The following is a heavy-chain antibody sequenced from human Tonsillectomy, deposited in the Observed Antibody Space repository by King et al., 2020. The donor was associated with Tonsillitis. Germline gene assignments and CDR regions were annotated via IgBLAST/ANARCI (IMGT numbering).Heavy chain of an antibody. Sequence: VQLVESGGGLVQPGGSLRLSCAASGFTFSSYAMSWVRQAPGKGLEWVSAISGSGGSTYYADSVKGRFTISRDNSKNTLYLQMNSLRAEDTAVYYCAKDRPLHYYVTRRHYYYYGMDVGGQGTTVTVSS. CDR1: GFTFSSYA. CDR2: ISGSGGST. D-gene: IGHD3-10*02. V-gene: IGHV3-23*04. J-gene: IGHJ6*02. CDR3: AKDRPLHYYVTRRHYYYYGMDV.